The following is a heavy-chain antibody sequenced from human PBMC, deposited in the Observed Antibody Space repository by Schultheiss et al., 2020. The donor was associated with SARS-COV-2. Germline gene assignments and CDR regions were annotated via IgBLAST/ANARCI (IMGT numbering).Heavy chain of an antibody. D-gene: IGHD6-6*01. J-gene: IGHJ6*03. CDR2: INPSGGST. CDR1: GYTFTSYY. Sequence: ASVKVSCKASGYTFTSYYMHWVRQAPGQGLEWMGIINPSGGSTSYAQKFQGRVTITRNTSISTAYMELSSLRSEDTAVYYCARGRFAARPFHYYYMDVWGKGTTVTVSS. CDR3: ARGRFAARPFHYYYMDV. V-gene: IGHV1-46*01.